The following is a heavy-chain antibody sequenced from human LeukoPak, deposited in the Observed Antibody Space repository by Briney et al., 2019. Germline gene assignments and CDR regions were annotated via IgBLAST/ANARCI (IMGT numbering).Heavy chain of an antibody. D-gene: IGHD1-1*01. V-gene: IGHV1-18*01. J-gene: IGHJ4*02. CDR3: ARVVRTTGKTHFDY. Sequence: VSVKVSCKASGYTFTSYGISWVRQAPGQGLEWMGWISAYNGNTNYAQKLQGRVTMTTDTSTSTAYMELRSLRSDDTAVYYCARVVRTTGKTHFDYWGQGTLVTVSS. CDR2: ISAYNGNT. CDR1: GYTFTSYG.